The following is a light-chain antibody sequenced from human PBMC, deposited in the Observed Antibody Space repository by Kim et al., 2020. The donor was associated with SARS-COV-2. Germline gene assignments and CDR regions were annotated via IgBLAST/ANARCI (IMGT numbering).Light chain of an antibody. J-gene: IGKJ2*01. CDR1: QGINSA. V-gene: IGKV1D-13*01. CDR2: LAS. CDR3: QQFNNLPYT. Sequence: AIQLTQSPSSLSASVGDRVTITCRASQGINSALAWYQQKPGKPPNLLIFLASNLESGVPSRFSGSGSGTDFTLTIDSLQPEDFATYYCQQFNNLPYTFGQGTKLEL.